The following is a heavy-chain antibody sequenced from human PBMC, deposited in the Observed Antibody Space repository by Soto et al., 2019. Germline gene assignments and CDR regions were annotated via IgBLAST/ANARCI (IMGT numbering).Heavy chain of an antibody. V-gene: IGHV4-34*01. J-gene: IGHJ4*02. CDR1: GGSFSGYY. D-gene: IGHD3-16*01. Sequence: SETLSLTCAVYGGSFSGYYWSWIRQPPGKGLEWIGEINHSGSTNYNPSLKSRVTISVDTSKNQFSLKLSSVTAADTAVYYCARGGRAMITFGGVRRFDYWGQGTLVTVS. CDR3: ARGGRAMITFGGVRRFDY. CDR2: INHSGST.